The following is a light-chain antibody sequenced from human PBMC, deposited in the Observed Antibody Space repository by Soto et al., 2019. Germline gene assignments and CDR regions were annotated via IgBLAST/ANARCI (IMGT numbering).Light chain of an antibody. CDR2: EVS. CDR1: SSDVGSYNL. J-gene: IGLJ2*01. CDR3: CSYAGSSTGV. V-gene: IGLV2-23*02. Sequence: QSALTQPASVSGSPGQSITISCTGTSSDVGSYNLVSWYQQHPGKAPKLMIYEVSKRLSGVSNRFSGSKAGNTASLTISGLQAEDEADYSCCSYAGSSTGVFGGGTKLTVL.